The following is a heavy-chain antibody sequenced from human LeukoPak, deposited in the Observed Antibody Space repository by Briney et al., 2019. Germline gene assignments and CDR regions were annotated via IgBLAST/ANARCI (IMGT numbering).Heavy chain of an antibody. J-gene: IGHJ4*02. Sequence: SETLSLTCTVSGYSISSGYYWGWIRPPPGKGLEWIGSIYHSGSTYYNPSLKSRVTISVDTSKNQFSLKLSSVTAADTAVYYCAREAVAGNDYWGQGTLVTVSS. CDR3: AREAVAGNDY. V-gene: IGHV4-38-2*02. D-gene: IGHD6-19*01. CDR2: IYHSGST. CDR1: GYSISSGYY.